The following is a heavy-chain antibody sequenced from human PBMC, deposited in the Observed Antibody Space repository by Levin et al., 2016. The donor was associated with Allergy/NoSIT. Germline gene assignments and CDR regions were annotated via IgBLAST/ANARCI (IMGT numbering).Heavy chain of an antibody. Sequence: GESLKISCAASGFTFSRFALHWVRQAPGKGLEWMAVITYDGSARLYADAVKGRFTISRDNSNNDLFLEMSRLRPEDTAVYYCARGEFFGGISYYGLGVWGQGTTVTV. D-gene: IGHD3-10*01. CDR2: ITYDGSAR. CDR3: ARGEFFGGISYYGLGV. J-gene: IGHJ6*02. CDR1: GFTFSRFA. V-gene: IGHV3-30*04.